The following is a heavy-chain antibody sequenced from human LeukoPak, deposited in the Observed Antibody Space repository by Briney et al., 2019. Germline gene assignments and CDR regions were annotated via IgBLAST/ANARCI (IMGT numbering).Heavy chain of an antibody. CDR2: INPNSGGT. J-gene: IGHJ4*02. D-gene: IGHD3-22*01. Sequence: ASVKVSCKASGYTFAGYYMHWVRQAPGQGLEWMGWINPNSGGTNYAQKFQGWVTMTRDTSISTAYMELSRLRSDDTAVYYCARFYDSSGYYDYWGQGTLVTVSS. CDR3: ARFYDSSGYYDY. CDR1: GYTFAGYY. V-gene: IGHV1-2*04.